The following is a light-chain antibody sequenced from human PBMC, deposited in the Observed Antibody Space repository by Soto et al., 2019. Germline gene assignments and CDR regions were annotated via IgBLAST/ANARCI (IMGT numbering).Light chain of an antibody. J-gene: IGKJ5*01. CDR3: QQYYSTPIT. Sequence: DIQMTQSPSSLSASVGDRVTITCRASQSISSYLNWYQQKPGKAPKLLIYKASTLKSGVPPRFSGSGSGTDFTLTISTLQPEDFATYYCQQYYSTPITFGQGTRLEIK. CDR1: QSISSY. CDR2: KAS. V-gene: IGKV1-39*01.